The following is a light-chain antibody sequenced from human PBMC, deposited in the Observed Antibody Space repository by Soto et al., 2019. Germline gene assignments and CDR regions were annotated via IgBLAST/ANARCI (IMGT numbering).Light chain of an antibody. J-gene: IGLJ1*01. Sequence: QSVLTQPASVSESPGQSITISCTGTSSDVGSYNLVSWYQHHPDEAPKLIIYEVNKRPSGVSNRFSGSKSGNTASLTISGLQAEDEADYYCCSYAGSSSFYVFGSGTKVTVL. CDR3: CSYAGSSSFYV. CDR2: EVN. CDR1: SSDVGSYNL. V-gene: IGLV2-23*02.